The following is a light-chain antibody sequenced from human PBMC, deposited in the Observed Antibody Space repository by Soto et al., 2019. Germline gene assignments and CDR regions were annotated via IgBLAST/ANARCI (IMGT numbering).Light chain of an antibody. CDR2: EVT. Sequence: QPVLTQPPSASGSPGQSVTISRTGTSSDVGAYKYVSWYQQYPGKAPKLMIYEVTKRPSGVPDRFSGSKSGNTASLTVSGLQAEDEADYYCTSYVGNDIWVFGGGTKLTVL. V-gene: IGLV2-8*01. J-gene: IGLJ3*02. CDR1: SSDVGAYKY. CDR3: TSYVGNDIWV.